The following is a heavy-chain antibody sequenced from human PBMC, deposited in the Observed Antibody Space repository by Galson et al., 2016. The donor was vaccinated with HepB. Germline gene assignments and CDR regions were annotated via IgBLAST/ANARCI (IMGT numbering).Heavy chain of an antibody. V-gene: IGHV3-9*01. D-gene: IGHD6-13*01. J-gene: IGHJ6*02. Sequence: SLRLSCAVSGITFADYAMHWVRQTPGKGLEWVSTISWNNKSIDYADFVQGRFAITRDNAKNSLSLQMNSVTTEDTAMYFCVKGSSSWYGGGMDVWGQGTTVTVSS. CDR2: ISWNNKSI. CDR1: GITFADYA. CDR3: VKGSSSWYGGGMDV.